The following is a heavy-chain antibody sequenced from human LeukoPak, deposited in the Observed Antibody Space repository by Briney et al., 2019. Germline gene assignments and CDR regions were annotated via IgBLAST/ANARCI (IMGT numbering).Heavy chain of an antibody. CDR1: GFTFSIYA. D-gene: IGHD1-7*01. J-gene: IGHJ4*02. V-gene: IGHV3-23*01. Sequence: HTGGSLRLSCAASGFTFSIYAMNWVRQAPGKGLEWVSSISANGGETHYADSVKGRFTISRDNSKNTLYLQINNPRVEDTAVYYCAKKPGTTEDPFDYWGQGTLVTVSS. CDR3: AKKPGTTEDPFDY. CDR2: ISANGGET.